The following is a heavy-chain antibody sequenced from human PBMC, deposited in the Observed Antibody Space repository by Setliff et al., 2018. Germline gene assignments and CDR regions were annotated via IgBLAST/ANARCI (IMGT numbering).Heavy chain of an antibody. CDR3: VRGRTSGLFLSRFDP. V-gene: IGHV4-31*03. J-gene: IGHJ5*02. D-gene: IGHD2-21*01. CDR2: ITSSGYT. Sequence: SETLSLTCSVSGDSISIGAYFWSWIRHRPGEGLEYIGHITSSGYTNYSPSLHGRVAISEDTSENQFSLKLSSVTAADTAIYFCVRGRTSGLFLSRFDPWGQGTLVTVSS. CDR1: GDSISIGAYF.